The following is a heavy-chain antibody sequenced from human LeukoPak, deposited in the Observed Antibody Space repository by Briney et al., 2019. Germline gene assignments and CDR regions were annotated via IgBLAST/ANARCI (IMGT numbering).Heavy chain of an antibody. CDR1: GFTFSSYA. Sequence: GRSLRLSCAASGFTFSSYAMHWVRQAPGKGLEWVAVISYDGSNKYYADSVKGRFTISRDNSKNTLYLQMNSLRAEDTAVYYCAKDRWLQFYDAFDIWGQGTMVTVSS. V-gene: IGHV3-30*04. CDR2: ISYDGSNK. CDR3: AKDRWLQFYDAFDI. J-gene: IGHJ3*02. D-gene: IGHD5-24*01.